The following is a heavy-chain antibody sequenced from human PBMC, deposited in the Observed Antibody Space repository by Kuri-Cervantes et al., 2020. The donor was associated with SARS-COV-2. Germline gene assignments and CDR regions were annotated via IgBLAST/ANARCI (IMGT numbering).Heavy chain of an antibody. J-gene: IGHJ4*02. CDR2: ISGSGGST. Sequence: GESLKISCAASGFTFSSYAMSWVRQAPGKGLEWVSAISGSGGSTYYADSVKGRFTISRDNSKNTLYLQMNSLRAEDTAVYYCAKDRPLYGDYGFDYWGQGTLVTRLL. V-gene: IGHV3-23*01. CDR3: AKDRPLYGDYGFDY. CDR1: GFTFSSYA. D-gene: IGHD4-17*01.